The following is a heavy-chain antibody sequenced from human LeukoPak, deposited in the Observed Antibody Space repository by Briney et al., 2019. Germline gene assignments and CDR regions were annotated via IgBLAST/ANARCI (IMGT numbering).Heavy chain of an antibody. CDR2: IKEDGTRK. J-gene: IGHJ4*02. D-gene: IGHD3-16*01. CDR1: GFTFDTYW. V-gene: IGHV3-7*01. Sequence: GGSLRLSCVASGFTFDTYWMSWVRQAPGKGLDWVAHIKEDGTRKYYVDSVRGRFTISRDNAKNSLFLQMNSLRVEDTAVFYCVAWGSLVVWGQGTLVTVSS. CDR3: VAWGSLVV.